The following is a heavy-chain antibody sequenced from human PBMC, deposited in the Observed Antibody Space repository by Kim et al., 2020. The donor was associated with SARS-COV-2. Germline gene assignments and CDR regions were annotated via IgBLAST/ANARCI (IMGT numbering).Heavy chain of an antibody. J-gene: IGHJ3*02. Sequence: GESLKISCKGSGYSFTSYWTSWVRQMPGKGLEWMGRIDPSDSYTNYSPSFQGHVTISADKSISTAYLQWSSLKASDTAMYYCARFRQLWLHSDIWGQGTMVTVSS. CDR1: GYSFTSYW. V-gene: IGHV5-10-1*01. CDR2: IDPSDSYT. D-gene: IGHD5-18*01. CDR3: ARFRQLWLHSDI.